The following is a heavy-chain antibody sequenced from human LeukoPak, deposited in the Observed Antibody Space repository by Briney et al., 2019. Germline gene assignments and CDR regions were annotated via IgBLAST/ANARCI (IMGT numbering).Heavy chain of an antibody. CDR1: GFTFSNYA. D-gene: IGHD6-6*01. CDR3: ATLVSSSSAY. CDR2: LGDSGGSR. J-gene: IGHJ4*02. V-gene: IGHV3-23*01. Sequence: PGGSLRLSCAASGFTFSNYAMSWVRQAPGKGLEWVSALGDSGGSRYYADSAKGRFTISRDNSKNTVYLQMNSLRAEDTAVYYCATLVSSSSAYWGQGTPVTVSS.